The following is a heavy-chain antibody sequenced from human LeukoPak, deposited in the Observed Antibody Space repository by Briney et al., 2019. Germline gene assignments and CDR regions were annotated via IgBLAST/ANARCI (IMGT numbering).Heavy chain of an antibody. CDR1: GYTFTSYD. V-gene: IGHV1-8*01. CDR3: ARGPFEFIVVVPGSSMDV. D-gene: IGHD2-2*01. Sequence: ASVKVSCKASGYTFTSYDINWVRQATGQGLEWMGWMNPNSGNTGYAQKFQGRATMTRNTSISTAYMELSSLRSEDTAVYYCARGPFEFIVVVPGSSMDVWGQGTTVTVSS. J-gene: IGHJ6*02. CDR2: MNPNSGNT.